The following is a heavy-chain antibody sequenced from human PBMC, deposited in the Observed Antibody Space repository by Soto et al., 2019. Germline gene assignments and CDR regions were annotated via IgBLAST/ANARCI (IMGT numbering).Heavy chain of an antibody. V-gene: IGHV1-18*04. CDR2: ISPNNGKT. CDR3: ARDGNWNYEH. Sequence: GASVKVSCKTFGYTFSGYGISWVRQAPGQGLEWMGWISPNNGKTHYTQNLQDRLIMTADTQTKTAYMELRSLTLNDTGVYYCARDGNWNYEHWGQGTLVTVSS. CDR1: GYTFSGYG. D-gene: IGHD1-7*01. J-gene: IGHJ4*02.